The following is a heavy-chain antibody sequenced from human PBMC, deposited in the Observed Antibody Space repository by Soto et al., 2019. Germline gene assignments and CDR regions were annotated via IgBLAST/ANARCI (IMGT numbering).Heavy chain of an antibody. CDR1: GYTFTSYY. D-gene: IGHD4-17*01. J-gene: IGHJ4*02. Sequence: QVQLVQSGAEVKKPGASVKVSCKASGYTFTSYYMHWVRQAPGQGLEWMGIINPSGGSTSYAQKCQGRVTMTRDTSTSTVYMELSSLRSEDTAVYYCCRPATVTSVVGYFDYWGQGTLVTVSS. V-gene: IGHV1-46*01. CDR3: CRPATVTSVVGYFDY. CDR2: INPSGGST.